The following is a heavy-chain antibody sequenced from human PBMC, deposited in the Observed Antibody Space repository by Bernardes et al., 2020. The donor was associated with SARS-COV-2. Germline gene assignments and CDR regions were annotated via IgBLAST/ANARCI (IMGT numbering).Heavy chain of an antibody. Sequence: ASVKVSCKASGYMFKMYGVSWVRQAPGQGLEWVGWISAYNGNTKIAQRFQGRVSMTTDTSTSKAYLELRGLRSDDTAIYYCAKSPPGVGRISIFGVFIGPDSYHYMDVWDQGTTVTGSS. CDR1: GYMFKMYG. D-gene: IGHD3-3*01. CDR2: ISAYNGNT. J-gene: IGHJ6*02. CDR3: AKSPPGVGRISIFGVFIGPDSYHYMDV. V-gene: IGHV1-18*04.